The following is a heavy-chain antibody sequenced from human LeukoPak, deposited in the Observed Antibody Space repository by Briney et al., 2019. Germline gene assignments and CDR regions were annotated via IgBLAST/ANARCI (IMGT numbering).Heavy chain of an antibody. CDR1: GFTFSSYG. J-gene: IGHJ4*02. CDR2: IWYDGSNK. V-gene: IGHV3-33*01. CDR3: ARAYYYGSGRVFDY. D-gene: IGHD3-10*01. Sequence: GGSLRLSRAASGFTFSSYGMHWVRQAPGKGLEWVAVIWYDGSNKYYADSVKGRFTISRDNSKNTLYLQMNSLTAEDTAVYYCARAYYYGSGRVFDYWGQGTLVTVSS.